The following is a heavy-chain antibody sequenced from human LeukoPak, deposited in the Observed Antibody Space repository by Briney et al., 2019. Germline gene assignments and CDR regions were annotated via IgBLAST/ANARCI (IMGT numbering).Heavy chain of an antibody. J-gene: IGHJ4*02. CDR3: ARDLGSGSPGGY. V-gene: IGHV3-23*01. CDR2: ISGGGGTT. CDR1: GFTFSSYA. D-gene: IGHD3-10*01. Sequence: GGSLRLSCAASGFTFSSYAMSWVRQAPGKRLEWVSAISGGGGTTYYADSVKGRFTISRDNSKNTLYLRMNSLRAEDTAVYYCARDLGSGSPGGYWGQGTLVTVSS.